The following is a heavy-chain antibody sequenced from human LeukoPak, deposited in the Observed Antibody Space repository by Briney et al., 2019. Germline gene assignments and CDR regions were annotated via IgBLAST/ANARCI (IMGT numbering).Heavy chain of an antibody. Sequence: GGSLRLSCATSGFSFDNYGMSWVRQAPGKGLEWVSAIYWNGGGTGYADSVKGRFTISRDNAKNSLYLQMNSLRVEDTALYYCARDYYGSGTYFLPAEHWGQGTLVTVSS. D-gene: IGHD3-10*01. CDR3: ARDYYGSGTYFLPAEH. CDR1: GFSFDNYG. V-gene: IGHV3-20*04. J-gene: IGHJ1*01. CDR2: IYWNGGGT.